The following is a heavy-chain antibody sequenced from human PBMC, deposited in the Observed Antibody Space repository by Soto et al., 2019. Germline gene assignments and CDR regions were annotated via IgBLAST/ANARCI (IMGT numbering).Heavy chain of an antibody. CDR3: AAILEYSSSPLYYYYGMDV. V-gene: IGHV3-9*01. J-gene: IGHJ6*02. D-gene: IGHD6-6*01. CDR2: ISWNSGSI. CDR1: GFTFDDYA. Sequence: EVQLVESGGGLVQPGRSLRLSCAASGFTFDDYAMHWVRQAPGKGLEWVSGISWNSGSIGYADSVKGRFTISRDNAKNSLYLQMNSLRAEDTALYYCAAILEYSSSPLYYYYGMDVWGQGTTVTVSS.